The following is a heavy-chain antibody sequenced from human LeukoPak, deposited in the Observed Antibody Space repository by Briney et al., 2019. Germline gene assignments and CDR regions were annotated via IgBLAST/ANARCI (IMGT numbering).Heavy chain of an antibody. V-gene: IGHV3-23*01. CDR2: ISGSGGST. CDR1: GFTFSSYG. Sequence: GGSLRLSCAASGFTFSSYGMSWVRQAPGKGLEWVSAISGSGGSTYYADSVKGRFTISRDNSKNTLYPQMNSLRAEDTAVYYCAKDIRRSGYALDFDYWGQGALVTVSS. D-gene: IGHD3-22*01. CDR3: AKDIRRSGYALDFDY. J-gene: IGHJ4*02.